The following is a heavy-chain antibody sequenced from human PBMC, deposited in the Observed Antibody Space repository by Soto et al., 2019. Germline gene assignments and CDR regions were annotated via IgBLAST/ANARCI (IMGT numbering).Heavy chain of an antibody. D-gene: IGHD3-10*01. CDR1: GGSISSISNHY. J-gene: IGHJ6*02. CDR2: ISYSEYN. Sequence: QVQLQESGPGLVKPSETLSLTCTVSGGSISSISNHYCSWIRQPPGKGLEWIGYISYSEYNSYNPSIYSRVIILVDTSKIHASLNLASVAAADTAVYYCATQGFGVLHGLVDVWGQGTTVTVSS. V-gene: IGHV4-61*01. CDR3: ATQGFGVLHGLVDV.